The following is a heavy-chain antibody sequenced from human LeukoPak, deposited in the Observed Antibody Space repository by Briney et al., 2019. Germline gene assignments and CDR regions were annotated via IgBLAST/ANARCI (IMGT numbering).Heavy chain of an antibody. CDR3: AKDRRYCSSTSCYYFDY. CDR1: GFTFSSYG. J-gene: IGHJ4*02. Sequence: GGSLRLSCAASGFTFSSYGMHWVRQAPGKGLEWVAFIRYDGSNKYYADSVKGRFTISRDNSKNTLYLQMNSLRAEDTAVYYCAKDRRYCSSTSCYYFDYWGQGTLVTVSS. D-gene: IGHD2-2*01. V-gene: IGHV3-30*02. CDR2: IRYDGSNK.